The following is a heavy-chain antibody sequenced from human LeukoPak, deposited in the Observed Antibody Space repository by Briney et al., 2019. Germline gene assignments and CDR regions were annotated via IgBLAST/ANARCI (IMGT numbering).Heavy chain of an antibody. V-gene: IGHV1-18*01. CDR2: ISAYNGNT. D-gene: IGHD3-22*01. Sequence: GASVKVSCKASGGTFSSYAISWVRQAPGQGLEWMGWISAYNGNTNYAQKLQGRVTMTTDTSTSTAYMELRSLRSDDTAVYYCARVGGDYYDSSDIFDYWGQGTLVTVSS. CDR1: GGTFSSYA. J-gene: IGHJ4*02. CDR3: ARVGGDYYDSSDIFDY.